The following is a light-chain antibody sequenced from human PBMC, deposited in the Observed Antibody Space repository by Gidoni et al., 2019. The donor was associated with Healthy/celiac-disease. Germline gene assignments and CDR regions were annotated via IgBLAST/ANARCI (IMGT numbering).Light chain of an antibody. Sequence: NFMLTQPHSVSESPGKTVTISCTRSSGSIASNYVQWYQQRPGSGPTTVIYEDNQRPSGVPDRFSGSIDSSSNSASLTISGLKTEDEADYYCQSYDSSNPWVFGGGTKLTVL. J-gene: IGLJ3*02. CDR2: EDN. CDR3: QSYDSSNPWV. CDR1: SGSIASNY. V-gene: IGLV6-57*03.